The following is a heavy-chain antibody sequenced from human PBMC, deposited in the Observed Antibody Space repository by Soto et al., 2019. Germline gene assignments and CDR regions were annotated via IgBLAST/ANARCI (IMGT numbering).Heavy chain of an antibody. D-gene: IGHD1-1*01. CDR1: GYSFTTYW. CDR3: VRVVHLTAAEAFDV. CDR2: IYAGDSDT. V-gene: IGHV5-51*01. J-gene: IGHJ3*01. Sequence: PGESLKISCQGYGYSFTTYWIGWVRQMPGKGLEWMGIIYAGDSDTRYSPSFQGHATISVDKSTTTAYLQWSSLKASDTAMYYCVRVVHLTAAEAFDVWGQGTMVTVS.